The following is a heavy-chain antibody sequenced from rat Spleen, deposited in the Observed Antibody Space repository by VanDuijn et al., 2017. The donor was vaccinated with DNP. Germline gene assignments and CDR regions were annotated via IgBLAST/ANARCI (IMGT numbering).Heavy chain of an antibody. J-gene: IGHJ3*01. V-gene: IGHV5-7*01. Sequence: EVQVIESGGGFVQPGGSMKLSCEASGFTFSDHNMAWVRQAPKKGLEWVTTISSDGSDTYYRDSVKGRFTISRDNAQNTLYLQMSKLGSEDTGIYYCASLWTLTYWGQGTLVTVSS. CDR1: GFTFSDHN. CDR2: ISSDGSDT. CDR3: ASLWTLTY. D-gene: IGHD1-3*01.